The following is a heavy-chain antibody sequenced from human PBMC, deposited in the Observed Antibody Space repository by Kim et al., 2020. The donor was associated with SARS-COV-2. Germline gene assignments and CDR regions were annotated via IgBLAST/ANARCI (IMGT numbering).Heavy chain of an antibody. J-gene: IGHJ4*02. CDR3: ARVSWHQPLVY. CDR2: IDTSGTST. V-gene: IGHV3-21*01. Sequence: GGSLRLSCAASGFTFSDYSMNWVRQAPGKGLEWVSAIDTSGTSTYYADFVRGRFIISRDNTKNSLYLQMNSLRAEDTAVYFCARVSWHQPLVYWGQGTLVTVSS. CDR1: GFTFSDYS.